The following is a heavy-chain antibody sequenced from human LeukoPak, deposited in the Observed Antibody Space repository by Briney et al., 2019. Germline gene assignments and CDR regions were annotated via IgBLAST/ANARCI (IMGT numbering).Heavy chain of an antibody. J-gene: IGHJ4*02. Sequence: GGSLRLSCAASGFTFSSYEMNWVRQAPGKGLEWVSYISSSGSTIYYADSVKGRFTISRDNAKNSLYLQMNSLRAEDTAVYYCATLAYCGGDCYSQFDYWGQGTLVTVSS. V-gene: IGHV3-48*03. CDR2: ISSSGSTI. CDR1: GFTFSSYE. D-gene: IGHD2-21*02. CDR3: ATLAYCGGDCYSQFDY.